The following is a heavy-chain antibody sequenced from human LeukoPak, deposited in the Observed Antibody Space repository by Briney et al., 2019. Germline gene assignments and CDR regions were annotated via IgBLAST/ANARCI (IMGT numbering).Heavy chain of an antibody. CDR2: INHSGST. D-gene: IGHD3-16*02. Sequence: SETLSLTCPVYGGSFSGYYWSWIRQPPGKGLEWIGEINHSGSTNYNPSLKSRVTISVDTSKNQFSLKLSSVTAADTAVYYCARIYVWGSYRFDYWGQGTLVTVSS. J-gene: IGHJ4*02. V-gene: IGHV4-34*01. CDR1: GGSFSGYY. CDR3: ARIYVWGSYRFDY.